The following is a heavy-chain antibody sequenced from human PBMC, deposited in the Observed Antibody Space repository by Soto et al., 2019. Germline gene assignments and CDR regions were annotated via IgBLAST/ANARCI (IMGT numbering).Heavy chain of an antibody. Sequence: ASVKVSCKASGYTFTGYYMHWVRQAPGQGLEWMGWINPNSGGTNYAQKFQGWVTMTRDTSISTAYMELSRLRSDDTAVYYCARASQIDCGGDCYSFQHWGQGTLVTVSS. J-gene: IGHJ1*01. D-gene: IGHD2-21*02. CDR1: GYTFTGYY. CDR2: INPNSGGT. V-gene: IGHV1-2*04. CDR3: ARASQIDCGGDCYSFQH.